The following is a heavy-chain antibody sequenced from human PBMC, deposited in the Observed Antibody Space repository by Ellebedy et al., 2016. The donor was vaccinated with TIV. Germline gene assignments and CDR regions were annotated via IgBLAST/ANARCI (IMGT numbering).Heavy chain of an antibody. J-gene: IGHJ4*02. CDR3: ARGDREWEPLDF. CDR1: GGSFSGYY. D-gene: IGHD1-26*01. CDR2: IFYGGST. V-gene: IGHV4-59*01. Sequence: MPSETLSLTCAVYGGSFSGYYWSWIRQPPGRGLEWIGFIFYGGSTNYNPSLKSRVSISVDSSKLQFSLKLSSVTTADTAVYYCARGDREWEPLDFWGQGTLVTVSS.